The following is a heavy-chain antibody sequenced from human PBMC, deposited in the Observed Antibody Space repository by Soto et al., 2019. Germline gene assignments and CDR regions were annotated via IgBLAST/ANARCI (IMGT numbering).Heavy chain of an antibody. Sequence: SETLSLTCTVSGGSISSYYWSWIRQPPGKGLEWIGYIYYSGSTNYNPSLKSRVTISVDTSKNQFSLKLSSVTAADTAVYYCARDRSSSWYQDDAFDIWGQGTMVTVSS. V-gene: IGHV4-59*01. J-gene: IGHJ3*02. CDR2: IYYSGST. D-gene: IGHD6-13*01. CDR3: ARDRSSSWYQDDAFDI. CDR1: GGSISSYY.